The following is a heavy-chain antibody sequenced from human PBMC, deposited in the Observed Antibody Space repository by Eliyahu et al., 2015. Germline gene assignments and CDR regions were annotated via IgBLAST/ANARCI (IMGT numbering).Heavy chain of an antibody. V-gene: IGHV4-34*02. CDR3: ARGLASLSPALGASDNLDA. Sequence: VQLQQWGAGLLKPSETLSLTCGLSGASFTGFYWXWVRQPPGKGLEWIGGINHRGDTRLNPSLQSRVTISLDTSNYQLSLRLSSVTAADAGLYYCARGLASLSPALGASDNLDAWGQGTTVTISS. J-gene: IGHJ6*02. CDR1: GASFTGFY. CDR2: INHRGDT. D-gene: IGHD3-16*01.